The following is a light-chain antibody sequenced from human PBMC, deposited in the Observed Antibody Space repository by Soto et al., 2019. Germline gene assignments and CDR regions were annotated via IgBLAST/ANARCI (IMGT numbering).Light chain of an antibody. J-gene: IGLJ1*01. CDR2: IGD. CDR1: TSNIGTFY. V-gene: IGLV1-47*02. Sequence: QSALTQPPSTSSTPGQTVTISCSGSTSNIGTFYVYWYQHLPGTAPKLLIYIGDQRASGVSDRFSASKSGTSASLAISGLRSDDEADYYCAAWDDNLNAYVFGSGTKLIVL. CDR3: AAWDDNLNAYV.